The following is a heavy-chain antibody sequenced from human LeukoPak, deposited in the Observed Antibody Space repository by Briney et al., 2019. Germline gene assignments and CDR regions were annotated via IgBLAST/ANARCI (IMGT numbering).Heavy chain of an antibody. CDR2: IKQDGSER. Sequence: GGSLRLSCAASGFTYTNYWVSCFRQAPGQGLEWVASIKQDGSERYYVDSVKGRFTISRDNAKNSLFLQLSSLRVEDTAVYYCARGSMHVYHLYTDYWGQGTLVTVSS. D-gene: IGHD3-16*01. V-gene: IGHV3-7*01. CDR1: GFTYTNYW. J-gene: IGHJ4*02. CDR3: ARGSMHVYHLYTDY.